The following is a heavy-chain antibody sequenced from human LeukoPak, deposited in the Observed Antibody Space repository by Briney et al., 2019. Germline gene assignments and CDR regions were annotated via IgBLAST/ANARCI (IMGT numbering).Heavy chain of an antibody. D-gene: IGHD2-15*01. CDR1: GGSISNYY. CDR2: IYYSGST. CDR3: ARVVCSGGSCYSDY. Sequence: PSETLSLTCTVSGGSISNYYWSWIRQPPGKGLEWIGYIYYSGSTNYNPSLKSRVTISVDTSKNEFSLKLSSVTAAGTAVYYCARVVCSGGSCYSDYWGQGTQVTVSS. J-gene: IGHJ4*02. V-gene: IGHV4-59*01.